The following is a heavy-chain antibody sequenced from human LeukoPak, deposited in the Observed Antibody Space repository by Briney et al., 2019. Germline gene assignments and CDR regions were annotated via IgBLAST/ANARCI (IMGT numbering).Heavy chain of an antibody. Sequence: NPSETLSLTCTVSGGSISSYYWSWIRQPAGKGLEWIGRIYTSGSTNYNPSLKSRVTMSVDTSKNQLSLKLSSVTAADTAVYYCAREYSSSWRYYYMDVWGKGTTVTISS. V-gene: IGHV4-4*07. J-gene: IGHJ6*03. D-gene: IGHD6-13*01. CDR3: AREYSSSWRYYYMDV. CDR1: GGSISSYY. CDR2: IYTSGST.